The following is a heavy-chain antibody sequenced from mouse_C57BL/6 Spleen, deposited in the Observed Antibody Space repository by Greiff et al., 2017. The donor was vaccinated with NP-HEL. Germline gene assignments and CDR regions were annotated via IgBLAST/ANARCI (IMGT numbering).Heavy chain of an antibody. V-gene: IGHV1-82*01. CDR3: ARDGYYTLAWFAY. J-gene: IGHJ3*01. CDR2: IYPGDGDT. D-gene: IGHD2-3*01. CDR1: GYAFSSSW. Sequence: QVHVKQSGPELVKPGASVKISCKASGYAFSSSWMNWVKQRPGKGLEWIGRIYPGDGDTNYNGKLKGKATLTADKSSSTAYMQLSSLTSEGSAVYFCARDGYYTLAWFAYWGQGTLVTVSA.